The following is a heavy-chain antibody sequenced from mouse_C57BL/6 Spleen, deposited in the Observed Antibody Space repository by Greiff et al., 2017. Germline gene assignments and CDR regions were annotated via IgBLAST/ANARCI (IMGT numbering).Heavy chain of an antibody. J-gene: IGHJ3*01. D-gene: IGHD2-4*01. CDR1: GYSITSGYY. CDR2: ISYDGSN. CDR3: AREGHYDYDGWFAY. V-gene: IGHV3-6*01. Sequence: EVKVEESGPGLVKPSQTLSLTCSVTGYSITSGYYWNWIRQFPGNKLEWMGYISYDGSNNYNPSLKNRISITRDTSKNQFFLKLNSVTTEGTATYYCAREGHYDYDGWFAYWGQGTLVTVSA.